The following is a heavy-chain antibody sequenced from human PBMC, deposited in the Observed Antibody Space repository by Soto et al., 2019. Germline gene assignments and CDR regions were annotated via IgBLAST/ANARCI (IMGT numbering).Heavy chain of an antibody. CDR2: IKSKTDGGTT. D-gene: IGHD1-7*01. CDR3: TTNPKLELTSLDY. V-gene: IGHV3-15*01. Sequence: GGSLRLSCAASGFTFSNAWMSWVRQAPGKGLEWVGRIKSKTDGGTTDYAAPVKGRFTISRDDSKNTLYLQMNSLKTEDTAVYYCTTNPKLELTSLDYWGQGTLGTVAS. CDR1: GFTFSNAW. J-gene: IGHJ4*02.